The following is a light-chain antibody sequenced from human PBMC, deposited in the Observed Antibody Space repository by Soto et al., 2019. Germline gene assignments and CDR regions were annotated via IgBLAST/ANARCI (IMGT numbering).Light chain of an antibody. V-gene: IGKV3-20*01. J-gene: IGKJ2*01. Sequence: EIVLPQSPGTLSLSPGERATLSCRASQTVTSSYLAWYQQKPGQAPRLLIYGASSRATGIPDRFRGSGSGTDFTLTISRLEPEDFAVYYCQQYGRSPYTFGQGTKVDIK. CDR1: QTVTSSY. CDR2: GAS. CDR3: QQYGRSPYT.